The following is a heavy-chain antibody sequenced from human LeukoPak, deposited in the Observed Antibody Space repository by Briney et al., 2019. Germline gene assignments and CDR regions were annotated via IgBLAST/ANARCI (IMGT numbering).Heavy chain of an antibody. CDR2: LNPNSGNT. V-gene: IGHV1-8*03. CDR3: ARAYVEMATIPSYYFDY. J-gene: IGHJ4*02. CDR1: GYTFTSSE. Sequence: ASVRVSCKASGYTFTSSEIHWVRQAPGQGLEWMGWLNPNSGNTGYAQKFQGRVTFTRESSTSTAYMEVTRLRSEDTAVYYCARAYVEMATIPSYYFDYWGQGTLVTVSS. D-gene: IGHD5-24*01.